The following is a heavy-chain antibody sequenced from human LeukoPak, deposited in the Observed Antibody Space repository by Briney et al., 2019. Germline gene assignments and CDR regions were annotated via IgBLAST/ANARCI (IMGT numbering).Heavy chain of an antibody. CDR1: DGSFSGYY. CDR2: INHSGST. CDR3: ARGRVTMVRGITPSWFDP. D-gene: IGHD3-10*01. J-gene: IGHJ5*02. V-gene: IGHV4-34*01. Sequence: SETLSLTCAVYDGSFSGYYWSWIRQPPGKGLEWIGEINHSGSTNYNPSLKSRVTISLDTSKSQFSLKVRYVTAADTAVYYCARGRVTMVRGITPSWFDPWGQGTLVTVSS.